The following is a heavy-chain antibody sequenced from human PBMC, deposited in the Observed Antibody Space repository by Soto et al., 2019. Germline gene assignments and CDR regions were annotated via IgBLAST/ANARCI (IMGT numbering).Heavy chain of an antibody. D-gene: IGHD3-10*01. CDR1: VGSISSYY. CDR3: ARVFTMVRGVITYADAFDI. Sequence: SETLSLTCTVSVGSISSYYWSWIRQPPGKGLEWIGYIYYSGSTNYNPSLKSRVTISVDTSKNQFSLKLSSVTAADTAVYYCARVFTMVRGVITYADAFDIWGQGTRVTVSS. J-gene: IGHJ3*02. CDR2: IYYSGST. V-gene: IGHV4-59*01.